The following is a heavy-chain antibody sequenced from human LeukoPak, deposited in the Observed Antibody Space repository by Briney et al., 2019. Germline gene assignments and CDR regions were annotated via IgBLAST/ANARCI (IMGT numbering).Heavy chain of an antibody. CDR1: GGTFSSYT. J-gene: IGHJ4*02. D-gene: IGHD2-15*01. CDR2: IIPILGIA. CDR3: ARDLLCSGGSCPVDY. Sequence: SVKVSCKASGGTFSSYTISWVRQAPGQGLEWMGRIIPILGIANYAQKFQGRVTITADKSTSTAYMELSSLRSEGTAVYYCARDLLCSGGSCPVDYWGQGTLVTVSS. V-gene: IGHV1-69*04.